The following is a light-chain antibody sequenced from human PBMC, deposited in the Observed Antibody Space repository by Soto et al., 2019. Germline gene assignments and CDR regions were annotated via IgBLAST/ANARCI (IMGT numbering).Light chain of an antibody. CDR1: QGISSY. V-gene: IGKV1D-8*03. J-gene: IGKJ2*01. Sequence: VIWMTQSPSLLSASTGDRVTISCRMSQGISSYLAWYQQKPGKAPKLLIYKASSLESGVPSRFSGSGSGTEFTLTISSLQPDDFATYYCQQYNSAYTFGQGTKVDIK. CDR2: KAS. CDR3: QQYNSAYT.